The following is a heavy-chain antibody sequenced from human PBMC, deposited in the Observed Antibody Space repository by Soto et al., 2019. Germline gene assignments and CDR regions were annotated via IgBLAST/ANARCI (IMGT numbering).Heavy chain of an antibody. CDR3: ARWLGYGPHFDY. CDR1: GGSISSGDYN. J-gene: IGHJ4*02. V-gene: IGHV4-30-4*01. CDR2: IYYSGST. D-gene: IGHD5-12*01. Sequence: QVQLQESGPGLVKPSQTLSLTCTVSGGSISSGDYNWSWIRQPPGRGLEWIGYIYYSGSTYCNPSLKSRVTISVDTSKNQFSLKLSSVTAADTAVYYCARWLGYGPHFDYWGQGTLVTVSS.